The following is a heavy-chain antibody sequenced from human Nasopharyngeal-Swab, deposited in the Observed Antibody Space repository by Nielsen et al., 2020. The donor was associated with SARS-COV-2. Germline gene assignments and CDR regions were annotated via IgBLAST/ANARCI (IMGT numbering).Heavy chain of an antibody. J-gene: IGHJ5*02. CDR3: AGSELGYCSGGSCYNWFDP. D-gene: IGHD2-15*01. CDR1: GGSFKTYS. V-gene: IGHV1-69*13. Sequence: SVKVSCKASGGSFKTYSINWVRQAPGQGLEWMGGIIPIFGSTKYAQKFQGRVTITADASASTAYMELGRLRSEDTAVYYCAGSELGYCSGGSCYNWFDPWGQGTLVTVSS. CDR2: IIPIFGST.